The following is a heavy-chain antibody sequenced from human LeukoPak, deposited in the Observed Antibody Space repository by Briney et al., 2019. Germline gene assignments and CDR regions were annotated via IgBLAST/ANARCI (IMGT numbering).Heavy chain of an antibody. J-gene: IGHJ4*02. Sequence: GGSLRLSCAASVFTVSSNYMSWVRQAPGRGLEWVSVIYSGGSTYYADSVKGRFTISRDNSKNTLYLQMNSLRAEDTAVYYCARAGWELLIDYWGQGTLVTVSS. CDR2: IYSGGST. D-gene: IGHD1-26*01. CDR3: ARAGWELLIDY. CDR1: VFTVSSNY. V-gene: IGHV3-66*01.